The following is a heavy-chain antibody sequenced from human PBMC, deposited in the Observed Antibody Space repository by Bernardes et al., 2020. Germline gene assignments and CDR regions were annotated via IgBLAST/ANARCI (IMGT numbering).Heavy chain of an antibody. D-gene: IGHD3-10*01. V-gene: IGHV3-33*01. Sequence: GGSLSLSCAASGFTFSSYGMHWVRQAPGKGLEWVAVIWYDGSNKYYADSVKGRFTISRDNSKNTLYLQMNSLRAEDTAVYYCARDLGFGELPDYWGQGTLVTVSS. CDR2: IWYDGSNK. CDR1: GFTFSSYG. J-gene: IGHJ4*02. CDR3: ARDLGFGELPDY.